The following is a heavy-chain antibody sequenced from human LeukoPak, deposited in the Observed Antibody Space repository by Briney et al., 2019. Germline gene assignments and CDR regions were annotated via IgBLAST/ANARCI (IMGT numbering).Heavy chain of an antibody. V-gene: IGHV1-2*02. CDR3: ARSIVVVIDWFDT. D-gene: IGHD2-21*01. CDR1: GYTFSDYY. Sequence: GASVKVSCKASGYTFSDYYLHWVRQAPGQGLEWMGWINPNSGGTSYGQKFQGRVTMTRDTSISTAYMELSRLRADDTAVYYCARSIVVVIDWFDTWGQGTLVTVS. J-gene: IGHJ5*02. CDR2: INPNSGGT.